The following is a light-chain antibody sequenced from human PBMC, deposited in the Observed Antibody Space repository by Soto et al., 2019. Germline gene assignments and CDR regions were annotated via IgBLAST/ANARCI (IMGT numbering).Light chain of an antibody. CDR1: QSVRSSY. CDR3: QQYGNSVT. Sequence: ESVLTQAPGALSLSPGERATLSCRASQSVRSSYVAWYQQTPGQAPRLLIFGATTRATGIPDRFSGSGSGTDFTLTISRLEPEDFAVYYCQQYGNSVTFGGGTKVDIK. CDR2: GAT. V-gene: IGKV3-20*01. J-gene: IGKJ4*01.